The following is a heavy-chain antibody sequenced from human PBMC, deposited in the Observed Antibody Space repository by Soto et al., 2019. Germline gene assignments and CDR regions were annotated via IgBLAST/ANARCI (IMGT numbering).Heavy chain of an antibody. CDR2: INSTGTIT. Sequence: EVQLVESGGGLVQPGGSLRLSCAASGFTFSTYSMNWVRQAPGKGLEWVSYINSTGTITYYAGSVKGRFTISRDNAKNSLYLQMNSLRAEDTAVYYCARMSSSISPGCWGQGTLVTVSS. D-gene: IGHD2-2*01. J-gene: IGHJ4*02. V-gene: IGHV3-48*01. CDR3: ARMSSSISPGC. CDR1: GFTFSTYS.